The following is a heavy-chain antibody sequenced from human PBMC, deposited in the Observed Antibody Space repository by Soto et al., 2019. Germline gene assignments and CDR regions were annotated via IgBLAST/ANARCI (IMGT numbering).Heavy chain of an antibody. CDR1: GGSISSGGYY. D-gene: IGHD3-22*01. CDR3: ASGINYYDSSGYYAWGAFDI. Sequence: SETLSLTCTVPGGSISSGGYYWSWIRQHPGKGLEWIGYIYYSGSTYYNPSLKSRVTISVDTSKNQFSLKLSSVTAADTAVYYCASGINYYDSSGYYAWGAFDIWGQGTMVTVSS. CDR2: IYYSGST. J-gene: IGHJ3*02. V-gene: IGHV4-31*03.